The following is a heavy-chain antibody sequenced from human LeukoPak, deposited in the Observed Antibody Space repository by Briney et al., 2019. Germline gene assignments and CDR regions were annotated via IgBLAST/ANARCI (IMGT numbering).Heavy chain of an antibody. V-gene: IGHV1-2*02. CDR3: ARVVGATAGVDY. Sequence: ASLKDSCKASGYTFTGYYMHWVRQAPGQGLECMGWINPNSGGTNYAQKFQGRVTMTRDTSISTAYMELRSLRSDDTAVYYCARVVGATAGVDYWSQGTLVTVSS. D-gene: IGHD1-26*01. CDR2: INPNSGGT. J-gene: IGHJ4*02. CDR1: GYTFTGYY.